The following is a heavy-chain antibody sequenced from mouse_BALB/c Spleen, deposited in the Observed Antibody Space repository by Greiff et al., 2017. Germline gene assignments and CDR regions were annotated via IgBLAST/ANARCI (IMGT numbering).Heavy chain of an antibody. V-gene: IGHV5-4*02. CDR1: GFTFSDYY. J-gene: IGHJ3*01. Sequence: EVNVVESGGGLVKPGGSLKLSCAASGFTFSDYYMYWVRQTPEKRLEWVATISDGGSYTYYPDSVKGRFTISRDNAKNNLYLQMSSLKSEDTAMYYCARAYYGSSPWFAYWGQGTLVTVSA. CDR3: ARAYYGSSPWFAY. D-gene: IGHD1-1*01. CDR2: ISDGGSYT.